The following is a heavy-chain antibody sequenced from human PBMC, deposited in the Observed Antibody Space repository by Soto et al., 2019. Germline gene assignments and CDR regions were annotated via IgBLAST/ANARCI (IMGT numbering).Heavy chain of an antibody. Sequence: VQLVQSGAEVKKPGSSVKVSCKASGGTHSSYTFSWVRQAPGQGLEWMGRVIPNLGVTNYAKKFQGRFTIVVDTSTRTAYMELNSLKYEYTAVYYCARDKGYCSDTSCPDFDYWGQGTLGPVAS. D-gene: IGHD2-15*01. J-gene: IGHJ4*02. CDR3: ARDKGYCSDTSCPDFDY. CDR1: GGTHSSYT. CDR2: VIPNLGVT. V-gene: IGHV1-69*08.